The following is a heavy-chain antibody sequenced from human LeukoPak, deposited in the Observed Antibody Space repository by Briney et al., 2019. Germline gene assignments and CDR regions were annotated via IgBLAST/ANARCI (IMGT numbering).Heavy chain of an antibody. D-gene: IGHD6-13*01. J-gene: IGHJ5*02. CDR3: ANLPGYSSSWYHNWFDP. V-gene: IGHV3-23*01. Sequence: SGGSLRLSCAAPGFTFSSYAITWVRQAPGKGLEWVSAVSSNGAKTYYADSVKGRFTISRDNYKNMVFLQMNSLRAEDTAVYYCANLPGYSSSWYHNWFDPWGQGTLVTVSS. CDR1: GFTFSSYA. CDR2: VSSNGAKT.